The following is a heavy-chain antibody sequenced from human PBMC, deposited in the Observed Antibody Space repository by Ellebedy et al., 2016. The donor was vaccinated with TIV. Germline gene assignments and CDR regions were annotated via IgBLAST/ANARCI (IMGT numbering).Heavy chain of an antibody. D-gene: IGHD6-6*01. CDR2: IRSKTDGGTT. Sequence: GESLKISXAASGFTFSHAWMSWVRQAPGKGLERVGRIRSKTDGGTTDYADSVKGRFTVSRDNSKNTLYLQMSSLRADDTAVYYCAKSPLFSSASYYFDFWGQGTLVTVSS. V-gene: IGHV3-15*01. CDR3: AKSPLFSSASYYFDF. CDR1: GFTFSHAW. J-gene: IGHJ4*02.